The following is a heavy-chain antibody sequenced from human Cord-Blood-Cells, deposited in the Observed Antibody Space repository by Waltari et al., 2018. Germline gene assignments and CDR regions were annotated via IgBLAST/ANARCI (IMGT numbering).Heavy chain of an antibody. D-gene: IGHD2-15*01. Sequence: QVQLQESGPGLVKPSETLSLTCTVSGGSISSYYWSWIRQPPGKGLEWIGYIYYSGSTNDTPPHKSRVTISVDTSKNQFSLKLSSVTAADTAVYYCARSSVPAVVGAFDIWGQVTMVTVSS. V-gene: IGHV4-59*01. J-gene: IGHJ3*02. CDR1: GGSISSYY. CDR2: IYYSGST. CDR3: ARSSVPAVVGAFDI.